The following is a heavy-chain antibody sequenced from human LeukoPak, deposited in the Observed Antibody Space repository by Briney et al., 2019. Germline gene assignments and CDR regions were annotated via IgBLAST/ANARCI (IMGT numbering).Heavy chain of an antibody. CDR2: ISGSGGST. J-gene: IGHJ4*02. CDR3: AKGWFGELLTTGYFDY. CDR1: GFTFSTYW. D-gene: IGHD3-10*01. V-gene: IGHV3-23*01. Sequence: GGSLRLSCAASGFTFSTYWMSWVRQAPGKGLEWVSAISGSGGSTYYADSVKGRFTISRDNSKNTLYLQMNSLRAEDTAVYYCAKGWFGELLTTGYFDYWGQGTLVTVSS.